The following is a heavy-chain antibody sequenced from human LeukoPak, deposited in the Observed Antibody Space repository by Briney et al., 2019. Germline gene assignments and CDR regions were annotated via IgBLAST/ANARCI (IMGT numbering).Heavy chain of an antibody. CDR2: IYYSGST. Sequence: SETLSLTCTVSGGSISSSSYYWGWIRQPPGKGLEWIGSIYYSGSTYYNPSLKSRVTISVVTSKNQFSLKLSSVTAADTAVYYCARERHSSGYRNAFDIWGQGTMVTVSS. V-gene: IGHV4-39*07. CDR1: GGSISSSSYY. J-gene: IGHJ3*02. D-gene: IGHD3-22*01. CDR3: ARERHSSGYRNAFDI.